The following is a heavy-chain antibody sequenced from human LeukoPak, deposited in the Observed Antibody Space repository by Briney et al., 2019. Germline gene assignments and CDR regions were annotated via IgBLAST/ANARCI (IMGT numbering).Heavy chain of an antibody. Sequence: SETLSLTCTVSGGSITSDYWSWIRQPPGKGLEWIGYIYYTGSTNYNPSLKSRVTISVDTSKNQISLKLSSVTAADTAVYYCARGVGATPNYWGQGTLVTVSA. CDR2: IYYTGST. V-gene: IGHV4-59*08. CDR3: ARGVGATPNY. D-gene: IGHD1-26*01. J-gene: IGHJ4*02. CDR1: GGSITSDY.